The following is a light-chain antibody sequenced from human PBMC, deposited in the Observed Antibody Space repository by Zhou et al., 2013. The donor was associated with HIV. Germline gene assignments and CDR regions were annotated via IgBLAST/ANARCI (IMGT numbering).Light chain of an antibody. CDR2: GAS. CDR3: QQYGSSPLYT. CDR1: QSVSSY. J-gene: IGKJ2*01. V-gene: IGKV3-20*01. Sequence: EIVLTQSPATLSLSPGERATLSCRASQSVSSYLAWYQQKPDQAPRLLIYGASSRATGIPDRFSGSGSGTDFTLTISRLEPEDFAVYYCQQYGSSPLYTFGQGTKLEIK.